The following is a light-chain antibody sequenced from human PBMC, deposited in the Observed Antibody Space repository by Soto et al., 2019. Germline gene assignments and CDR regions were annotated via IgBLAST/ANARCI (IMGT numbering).Light chain of an antibody. CDR2: GAS. J-gene: IGKJ3*01. Sequence: EIVLTQSPGTLSLSPGERATLSCRASQAVNNNYLTWYQQTPGQAPRLLIYGASSRATGMPDKFSGSGSGTDFALTISRLEPEDFGVDYCQQYGTSPFTFGPGTEVYIE. V-gene: IGKV3-20*01. CDR3: QQYGTSPFT. CDR1: QAVNNNY.